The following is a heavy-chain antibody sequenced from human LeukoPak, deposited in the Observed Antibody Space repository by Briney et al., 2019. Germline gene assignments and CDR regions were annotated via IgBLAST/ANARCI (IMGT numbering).Heavy chain of an antibody. CDR2: INHSGST. V-gene: IGHV4-34*01. Sequence: SETLSLTCAVYGGPFSGYYWSWIRQPPGKGLEWIGEINHSGSTNYNPSLKSRVTISVDTSKNQFSLKLSSVTAADTAVYYCAGLTGYLLFDYWGQGTLVTVSS. CDR3: AGLTGYLLFDY. CDR1: GGPFSGYY. D-gene: IGHD3-9*01. J-gene: IGHJ4*02.